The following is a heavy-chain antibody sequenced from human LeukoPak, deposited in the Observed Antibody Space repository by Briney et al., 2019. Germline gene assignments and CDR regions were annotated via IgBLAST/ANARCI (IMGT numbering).Heavy chain of an antibody. Sequence: GGSLRLSCAASGFTFSSYEMNWVRQAPGKGLEWVSTISAGGVSTYYADSVKGRSTISRDISKYTLYLQMNSLRAEDTAVYYCAKDPFGFDAFDMWGQGTMVTVSS. V-gene: IGHV3-23*01. CDR2: ISAGGVST. CDR1: GFTFSSYE. J-gene: IGHJ3*02. CDR3: AKDPFGFDAFDM. D-gene: IGHD3-16*01.